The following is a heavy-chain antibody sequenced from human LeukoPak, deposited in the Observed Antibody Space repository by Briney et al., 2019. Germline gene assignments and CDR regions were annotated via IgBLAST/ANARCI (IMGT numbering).Heavy chain of an antibody. V-gene: IGHV4-39*07. Sequence: DPSETLSLTCTVSGGSISSSSYYWGWIRQPPGKGLEWIGSIYYSGSTYYNPSLKSRVTISVDTSKNQFSLKLSSVTAADTAVYYCARDPHEVRGVITGYYWGQGTLVTVSS. CDR3: ARDPHEVRGVITGYY. CDR2: IYYSGST. D-gene: IGHD3-10*01. J-gene: IGHJ4*02. CDR1: GGSISSSSYY.